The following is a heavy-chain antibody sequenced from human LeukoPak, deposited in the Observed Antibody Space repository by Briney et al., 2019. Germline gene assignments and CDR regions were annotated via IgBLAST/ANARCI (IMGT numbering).Heavy chain of an antibody. Sequence: PSETLSLTCAVYGGSFSGYYWSWIRQPPGKGLEWVGRIKSKTDGGTTDYAAPVKGRFTISRDDSKNTLYLQMNSLKTEDTAVYYCTTVPGFWSGYQRYMDVWGKGTTVTVSS. CDR2: IKSKTDGGTT. CDR3: TTVPGFWSGYQRYMDV. D-gene: IGHD3-3*01. CDR1: GGSFSGYY. V-gene: IGHV3-15*01. J-gene: IGHJ6*03.